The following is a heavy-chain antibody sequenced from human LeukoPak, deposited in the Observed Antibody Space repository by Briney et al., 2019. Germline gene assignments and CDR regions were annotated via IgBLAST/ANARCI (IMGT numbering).Heavy chain of an antibody. D-gene: IGHD6-13*01. CDR2: ISSSSSYI. CDR3: ARVYSSASISDY. Sequence: PGGSLRLSCAASGFTFSSYSMNWVRQAPGKGLAWVSSISSSSSYIYYADSVKGRFTISRDNAKNSLYLQMNSLRAEDTAVYYCARVYSSASISDYWGQGTLVTVSS. J-gene: IGHJ4*02. V-gene: IGHV3-21*01. CDR1: GFTFSSYS.